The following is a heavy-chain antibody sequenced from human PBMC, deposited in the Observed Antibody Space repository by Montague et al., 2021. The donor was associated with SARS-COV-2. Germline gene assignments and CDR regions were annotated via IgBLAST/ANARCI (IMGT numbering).Heavy chain of an antibody. CDR2: IYYSGST. D-gene: IGHD6-19*01. CDR1: GGSINSGGYY. Sequence: TLSLTCTVSGGSINSGGYYWSWIRQHPGKGLEWIGYIYYSGSTXYNPSLKSRLTISVDTSKNQFSLKLSSVTAAATAVYYCARVHFVSSGWYPDAFDIWGQGTMVTVSS. V-gene: IGHV4-31*03. CDR3: ARVHFVSSGWYPDAFDI. J-gene: IGHJ3*02.